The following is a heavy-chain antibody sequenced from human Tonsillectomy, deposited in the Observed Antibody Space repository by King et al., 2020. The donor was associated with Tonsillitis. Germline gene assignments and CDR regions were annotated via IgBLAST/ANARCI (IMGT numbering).Heavy chain of an antibody. CDR2: IKQDGGVK. CDR1: GFTFSRYW. D-gene: IGHD3-22*01. V-gene: IGHV3-7*03. J-gene: IGHJ3*02. CDR3: ARDTAPYDSSSYYDAFDI. Sequence: VQSGGLLRLSCAPSGFTFSRYWMIWLRQAPGKGLGWGANIKQDGGVKNYADSVKGRFTISRDNARSPVFLQMNSLRAEDTAVYYCARDTAPYDSSSYYDAFDIWGQGTMVTVSS.